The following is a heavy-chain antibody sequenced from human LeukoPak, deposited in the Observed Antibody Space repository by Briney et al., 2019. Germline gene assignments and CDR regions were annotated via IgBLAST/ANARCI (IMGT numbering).Heavy chain of an antibody. Sequence: TGGSVTLSYVACGFSFRNYALRGVHQAPGKELEWAYSISGSGGSTSSADAVQGRFTFSRDNSKNTLFLQMNNLRAEDTAIYYCAKYTGNYYVFSPIDFWGQGTLVIVSS. D-gene: IGHD1-26*01. J-gene: IGHJ4*02. CDR1: GFSFRNYA. CDR3: AKYTGNYYVFSPIDF. V-gene: IGHV3-23*01. CDR2: ISGSGGST.